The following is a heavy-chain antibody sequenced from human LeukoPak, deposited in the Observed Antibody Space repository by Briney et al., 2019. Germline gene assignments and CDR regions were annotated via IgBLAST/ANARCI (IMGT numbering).Heavy chain of an antibody. CDR2: IWYDGSNK. CDR1: GFTFAIHA. D-gene: IGHD3-22*01. J-gene: IGHJ5*02. CDR3: ARGALIYYYDSSGYSNWFDP. V-gene: IGHV3-33*08. Sequence: PGGSLRLSCAASGFTFAIHAMTWVRQAPGKGLEWVAVIWYDGSNKYYADSVKGRFTISRDNSKNTLYLQMNSLRAEDTAVYYCARGALIYYYDSSGYSNWFDPWGQGTLVTVSS.